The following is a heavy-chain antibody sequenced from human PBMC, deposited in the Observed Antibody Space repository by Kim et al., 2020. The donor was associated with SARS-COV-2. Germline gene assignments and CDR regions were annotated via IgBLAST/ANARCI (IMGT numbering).Heavy chain of an antibody. J-gene: IGHJ5*02. CDR3: ARHPPYGAEGWDWFDP. D-gene: IGHD4-17*01. V-gene: IGHV5-51*01. CDR2: IYPGDSDT. CDR1: GYSFTSYW. Sequence: GASLKISCKGSGYSFTSYWIGWVRQMPGKGLEWMGIIYPGDSDTRYSPSFQGQVTISADKSISTAYLQWSSLKASDTAMYYCARHPPYGAEGWDWFDPWGQGTLVTVSS.